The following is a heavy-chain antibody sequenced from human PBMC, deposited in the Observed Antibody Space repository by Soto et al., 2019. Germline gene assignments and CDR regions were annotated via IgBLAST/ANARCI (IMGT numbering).Heavy chain of an antibody. CDR1: GFTFNTHA. Sequence: EVQLLESGGGLVRPGGSLRLSCAASGFTFNTHAMSWVRQAPGKGLEWVSVVSGSGTDTYYAASVKGRFTISRDNSKNTLYVQMTSLSAEDTAVYYCAKGPYYFDNSGRPNGYFDYWGQGILVTVSP. J-gene: IGHJ4*02. V-gene: IGHV3-23*01. D-gene: IGHD3-22*01. CDR2: VSGSGTDT. CDR3: AKGPYYFDNSGRPNGYFDY.